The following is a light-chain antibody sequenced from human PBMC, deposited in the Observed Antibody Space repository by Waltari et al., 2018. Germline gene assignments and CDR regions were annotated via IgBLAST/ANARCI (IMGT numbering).Light chain of an antibody. CDR3: QQYGSAPPVT. CDR2: GAS. CDR1: QTLKRKS. J-gene: IGKJ4*01. Sequence: CRASQTLKRKSGAGHQRRPGQAPRLLINGASNRATGIPDRFSGSGSGTDFTLTISRLEPEDFAVYYCQQYGSAPPVTFGGGTKVEIK. V-gene: IGKV3-20*01.